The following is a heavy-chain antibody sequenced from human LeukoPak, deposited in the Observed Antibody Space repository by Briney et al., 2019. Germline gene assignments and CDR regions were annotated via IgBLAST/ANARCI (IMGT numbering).Heavy chain of an antibody. CDR1: GFTFSSYS. CDR2: ISSSSSTI. CDR3: ARNLIAAPDAFDI. Sequence: GGSLRLSCAASGFTFSSYSMNWVRQAPGKGLEWVSYISSSSSTIYYADSVKGRFTISRDNAKNSLYLQMNSLRAEDTAVYYCARNLIAAPDAFDIWGQGTMVTVSS. J-gene: IGHJ3*02. D-gene: IGHD6-6*01. V-gene: IGHV3-48*01.